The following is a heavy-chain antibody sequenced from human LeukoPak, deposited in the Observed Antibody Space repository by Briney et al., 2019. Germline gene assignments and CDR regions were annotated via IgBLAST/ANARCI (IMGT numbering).Heavy chain of an antibody. Sequence: SVKVSCKASGGTFSNYAINWVRQAPGQGLEWMGRIIPILDIANYAQKFQDRVTITADKSTSTAYMELSSLRSEDTAVYYCARDLAPYGDYVSALSAFDPWGQGTLVTVSS. D-gene: IGHD4-17*01. CDR1: GGTFSNYA. CDR3: ARDLAPYGDYVSALSAFDP. V-gene: IGHV1-69*04. CDR2: IIPILDIA. J-gene: IGHJ5*02.